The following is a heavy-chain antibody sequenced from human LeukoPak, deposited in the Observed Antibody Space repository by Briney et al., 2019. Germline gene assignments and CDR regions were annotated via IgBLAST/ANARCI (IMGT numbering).Heavy chain of an antibody. D-gene: IGHD3-3*01. J-gene: IGHJ4*02. CDR3: AREPFWSGYFDY. CDR2: ISSTSRYI. V-gene: IGHV3-21*01. CDR1: DFTFSSYN. Sequence: GGSLRLSCAASDFTFSSYNMNWVRQAPGKGLEWVSSISSTSRYIYYADSVKGRFTVSRDNAKNSLYLQMNSLRAEDTAVYYCAREPFWSGYFDYWGQGALVTVSS.